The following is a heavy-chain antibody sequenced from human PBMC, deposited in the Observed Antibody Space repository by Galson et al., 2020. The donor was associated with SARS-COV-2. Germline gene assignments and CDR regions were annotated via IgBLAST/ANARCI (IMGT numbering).Heavy chain of an antibody. CDR1: GFRFSDYY. D-gene: IGHD2-15*01. Sequence: PGGSLRLSCAASGFRFSDYYMSWIRQAPGRGLEYVSYITGNGFDVYYADSVRGRFTVSRDNAKSSLYLHMDSLRAEDTAVYYCAKDNRVIGATGYGVDVWGQGTTVTVSS. CDR2: ITGNGFDV. J-gene: IGHJ6*02. CDR3: AKDNRVIGATGYGVDV. V-gene: IGHV3-11*01.